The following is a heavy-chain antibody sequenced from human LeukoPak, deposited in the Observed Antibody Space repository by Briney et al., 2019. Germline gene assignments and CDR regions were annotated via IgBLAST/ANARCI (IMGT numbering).Heavy chain of an antibody. CDR1: GFTFSNAW. CDR3: TTVDGYCSSTSCYSHFQH. J-gene: IGHJ1*01. V-gene: IGHV3-15*01. CDR2: IKSKTDGGTT. Sequence: GGSLRLSCAASGFTFSNAWMGWVRQAPGKGLEWVGRIKSKTDGGTTDYAAPVKGRFTISRDDSKNTPYLQMNSLKTEDTAVYYCTTVDGYCSSTSCYSHFQHWGQGTLVTVSS. D-gene: IGHD2-2*01.